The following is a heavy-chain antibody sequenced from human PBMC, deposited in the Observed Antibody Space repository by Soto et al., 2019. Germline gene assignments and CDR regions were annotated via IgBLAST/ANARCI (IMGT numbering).Heavy chain of an antibody. V-gene: IGHV3-11*06. Sequence: QVQLVESGGGLVKPGGSLRLSCVVSGFTFSDYYMTWVRQAPGKGLEWVSYIVTSSAYTKYADSVKGRFSISRDNAKNSLYLEMNSLRVEDKAVYYCARLRASGWYMGGYLDSWGQGTLVTVSS. D-gene: IGHD6-13*01. CDR1: GFTFSDYY. CDR3: ARLRASGWYMGGYLDS. J-gene: IGHJ4*02. CDR2: IVTSSAYT.